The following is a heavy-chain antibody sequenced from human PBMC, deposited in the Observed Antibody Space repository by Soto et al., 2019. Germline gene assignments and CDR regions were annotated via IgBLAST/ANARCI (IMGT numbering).Heavy chain of an antibody. D-gene: IGHD2-21*01. V-gene: IGHV4-31*03. CDR1: GGSIGSGGYY. J-gene: IGHJ6*02. Sequence: SSETLSLTCTVSGGSIGSGGYYWSWIRQHPGKGLEWIGYIYYSGSTYYNPSLKSRVTISVDTSKNQFSLKLSSVTAADTAVYYCAASCVGCGGFNYYGMDVWGQGTTVTVSS. CDR2: IYYSGST. CDR3: AASCVGCGGFNYYGMDV.